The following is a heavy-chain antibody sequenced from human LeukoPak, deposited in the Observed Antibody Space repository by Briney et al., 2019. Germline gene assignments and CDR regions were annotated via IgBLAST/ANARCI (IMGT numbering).Heavy chain of an antibody. D-gene: IGHD5-18*01. J-gene: IGHJ4*02. V-gene: IGHV3-7*01. CDR3: ARDLSGVTGYTYGRGIDY. CDR2: IKKDGSEK. Sequence: GGTLRLSCAASGLTFSSYGMNWVRQAPGKGLEWVANIKKDGSEKYYVDAVKGRFTISRDNAKTSLYLQMNSLRVEDTAVYYCARDLSGVTGYTYGRGIDYWGQGTLVTVSS. CDR1: GLTFSSYG.